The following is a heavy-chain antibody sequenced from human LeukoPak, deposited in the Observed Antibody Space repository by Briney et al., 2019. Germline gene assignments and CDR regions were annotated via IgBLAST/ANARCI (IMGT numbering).Heavy chain of an antibody. Sequence: TGGSLRLSCAASGFTFNIYEMNWVRQAPGKGLERISYITDGGSAVYYADSVKGRFTVSRDNARNSLFLQVNSLRAEDTATYYCARRSTMSYHAIDVWGQGTMVTVSS. CDR2: ITDGGSAV. J-gene: IGHJ6*02. CDR3: ARRSTMSYHAIDV. V-gene: IGHV3-48*03. D-gene: IGHD5/OR15-5a*01. CDR1: GFTFNIYE.